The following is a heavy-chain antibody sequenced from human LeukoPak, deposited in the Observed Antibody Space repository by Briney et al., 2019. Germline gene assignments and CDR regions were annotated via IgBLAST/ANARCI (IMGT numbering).Heavy chain of an antibody. D-gene: IGHD3-22*01. J-gene: IGHJ3*02. CDR2: ISYSGST. Sequence: SETLSLTCTVSGGSISSYYWSWIRLPPGKGLEWIGYISYSGSTNYNPSLKSRVTISVDTSKNQFSLKLSSVTAADTAVYYCARVGYYYDSSGYYLDAFDIWGQGTMVTVSS. CDR3: ARVGYYYDSSGYYLDAFDI. CDR1: GGSISSYY. V-gene: IGHV4-59*01.